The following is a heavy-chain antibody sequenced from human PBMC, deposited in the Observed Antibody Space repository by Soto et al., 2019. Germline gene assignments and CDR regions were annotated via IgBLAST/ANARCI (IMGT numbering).Heavy chain of an antibody. Sequence: QVQLVQSGAEVKKPGSSVTVSCKASGGTFSSYTISWVRQAPGQGLEWMGGIIPIFGTANYAQKFQGRVTMTADESTSTAYMELSRLRSEDKAVYYCARGNHRWLQLWYFDLWGRGTLVTVSS. CDR1: GGTFSSYT. CDR2: IIPIFGTA. V-gene: IGHV1-69*12. J-gene: IGHJ2*01. CDR3: ARGNHRWLQLWYFDL. D-gene: IGHD5-12*01.